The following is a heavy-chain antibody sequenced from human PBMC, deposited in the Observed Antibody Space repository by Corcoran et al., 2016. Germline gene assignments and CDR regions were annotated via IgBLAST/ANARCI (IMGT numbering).Heavy chain of an antibody. V-gene: IGHV4-34*01. J-gene: IGHJ5*02. Sequence: QVQLQQWGAGLLKPSETLSLTCAVYGGSFSGYYWSWIRQPPGKGLEWIGEINHSGSTNYNPSLKSRVTISVDTSKNQFSLKLSSVTAADTAVDYCARGRTRVWFDPWGQGTLVTVSS. CDR1: GGSFSGYY. CDR2: INHSGST. CDR3: ARGRTRVWFDP.